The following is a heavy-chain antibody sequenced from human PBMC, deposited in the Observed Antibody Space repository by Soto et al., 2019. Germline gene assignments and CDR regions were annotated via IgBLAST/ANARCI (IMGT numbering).Heavy chain of an antibody. D-gene: IGHD6-6*01. Sequence: SETLSLTCTVYGGSLSSSSYGCGWLRQPPGKGLEWIGSTYYSGSTYYNPSLKSRVTISVDTSKNQFSLKLSSVTAADTAVYYCARQGIAARRAPGPWGQGTLVTVS. CDR3: ARQGIAARRAPGP. J-gene: IGHJ4*02. V-gene: IGHV4-39*01. CDR2: TYYSGST. CDR1: GGSLSSSSYG.